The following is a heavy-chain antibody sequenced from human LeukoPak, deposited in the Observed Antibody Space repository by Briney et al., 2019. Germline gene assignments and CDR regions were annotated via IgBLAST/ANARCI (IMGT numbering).Heavy chain of an antibody. Sequence: GGSLRLPCAASGFTFSSYGMHWVRQAPGKGLEWVAVIWYDGSNKYYADSVKGRFTISRDNSKNTLYLQMNSLRAEDTAVYYCARGYYYEDAFDIWGQGTMVTVSS. D-gene: IGHD3-22*01. CDR3: ARGYYYEDAFDI. CDR2: IWYDGSNK. V-gene: IGHV3-33*01. J-gene: IGHJ3*02. CDR1: GFTFSSYG.